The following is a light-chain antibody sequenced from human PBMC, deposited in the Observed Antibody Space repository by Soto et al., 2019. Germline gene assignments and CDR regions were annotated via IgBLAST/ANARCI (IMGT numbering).Light chain of an antibody. J-gene: IGLJ2*01. CDR3: CSYAGSDTPVV. V-gene: IGLV2-23*01. CDR2: EGS. CDR1: SSDVGTYNL. Sequence: QSALTQPASVSGSPGQSITISCTGTSSDVGTYNLVSWYQQHPGKAPKLMIYEGSERPSGVSNRFSGSKSGNTASLTISGLQAEDEADYYCCSYAGSDTPVVFGGGTKLTVL.